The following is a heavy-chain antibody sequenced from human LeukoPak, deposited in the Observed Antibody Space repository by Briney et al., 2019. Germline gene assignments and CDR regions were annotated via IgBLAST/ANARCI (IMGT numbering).Heavy chain of an antibody. CDR1: GFTFSDYA. CDR2: ISKDGSDK. V-gene: IGHV3-30-3*01. D-gene: IGHD2-15*01. Sequence: GGSLRLSCAASGFTFSDYAMHWVRQAPGKGLEWVAVISKDGSDKYYPGSVRGRFTISRDNSKNTIYLQMDSLRAEDTAIYYCARDTYCSGGRCYSRVGYWGQGTLVTVSS. J-gene: IGHJ4*02. CDR3: ARDTYCSGGRCYSRVGY.